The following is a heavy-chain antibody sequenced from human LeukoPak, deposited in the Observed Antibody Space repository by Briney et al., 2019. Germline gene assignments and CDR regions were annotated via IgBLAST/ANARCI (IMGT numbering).Heavy chain of an antibody. CDR3: AKENDFQI. Sequence: GGSLRLSCAASGFTFSSYAVTWVRQAPGKGLEFVSTITGNGGGTYHADSVKGRFTISRDNSKNTLYLQMNSLRAEDTALYYCAKENDFQIWGQGTMVTVSS. CDR1: GFTFSSYA. D-gene: IGHD3-3*01. CDR2: ITGNGGGT. V-gene: IGHV3-23*01. J-gene: IGHJ3*02.